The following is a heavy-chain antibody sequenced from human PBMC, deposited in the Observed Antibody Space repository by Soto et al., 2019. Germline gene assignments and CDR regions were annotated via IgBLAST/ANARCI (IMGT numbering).Heavy chain of an antibody. V-gene: IGHV4-39*01. D-gene: IGHD2-2*01. Sequence: SETLSLTCSVSGASISSRDYYWGWIRQTPGKGLEWIGNIDYNGVTYYNPSLKSRVTVFKDTSKNQFSLKVASVTAADTAIYCCGRVMIGTSRHTDSDYWGQGTQVTVSS. CDR2: IDYNGVT. J-gene: IGHJ4*02. CDR3: GRVMIGTSRHTDSDY. CDR1: GASISSRDYY.